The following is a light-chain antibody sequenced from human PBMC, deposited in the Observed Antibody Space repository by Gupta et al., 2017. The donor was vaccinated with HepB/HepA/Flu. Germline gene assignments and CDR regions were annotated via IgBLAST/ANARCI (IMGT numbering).Light chain of an antibody. J-gene: IGKJ4*01. Sequence: EVVMTQSPATLSVSPGERVTLSCRASQSVRSKLVWYQQKPGQAPRLLIYDASTRATGIPARFSGSGSGTDFTLTISSLQPEDCAVYYCQQYNEWPLTFGGGTKVEIK. V-gene: IGKV3-15*01. CDR3: QQYNEWPLT. CDR2: DAS. CDR1: QSVRSK.